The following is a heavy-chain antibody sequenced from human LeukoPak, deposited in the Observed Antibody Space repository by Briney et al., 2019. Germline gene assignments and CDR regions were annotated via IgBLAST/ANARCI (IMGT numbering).Heavy chain of an antibody. V-gene: IGHV4-38-2*02. CDR3: VRDTARPRLAFDI. CDR1: GYSISSAYY. J-gene: IGHJ3*02. D-gene: IGHD6-19*01. CDR2: IYYTGST. Sequence: SETLSVICTVSGYSISSAYYWAWIRQPPGKGLEWIGNIYYTGSTSHNASLKSRATISLDTSENHFSLSLSSVTAADTAVYYCVRDTARPRLAFDIWGRGTGVTVSS.